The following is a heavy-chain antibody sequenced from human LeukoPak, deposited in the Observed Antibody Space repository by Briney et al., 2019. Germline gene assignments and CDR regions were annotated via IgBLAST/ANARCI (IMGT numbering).Heavy chain of an antibody. CDR2: IYPGDSDT. D-gene: IGHD4-17*01. CDR3: ARRSVVYGDHADY. V-gene: IGHV5-51*01. CDR1: GYRFTSYW. Sequence: GESLQISCKGSGYRFTSYWIGWVRQMPGKGLEWMGIIYPGDSDTRYSPSFQGQVTISADKSISTAYLQWSSLKASDTAMYYCARRSVVYGDHADYWGQGTLVTVSS. J-gene: IGHJ4*02.